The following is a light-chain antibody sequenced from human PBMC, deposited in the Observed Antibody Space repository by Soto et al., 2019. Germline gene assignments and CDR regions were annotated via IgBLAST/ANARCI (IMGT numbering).Light chain of an antibody. V-gene: IGLV1-47*02. J-gene: IGLJ1*01. CDR1: SSNIGSNY. CDR2: SHN. Sequence: QSVLTQPPSASGTPGQRVTISCSGSSSNIGSNYVYWYQQLPGTAPKLLIYSHNQRPSGVPDRFSGSKSGTSASLAITGLQAEDEADYYCQSYDSSLSGYVFGTGTKLTVL. CDR3: QSYDSSLSGYV.